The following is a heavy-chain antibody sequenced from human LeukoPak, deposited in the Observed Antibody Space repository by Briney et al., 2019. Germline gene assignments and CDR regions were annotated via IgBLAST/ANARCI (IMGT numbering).Heavy chain of an antibody. J-gene: IGHJ4*02. Sequence: SETLSLTCTVSGGSISGYYWSWVRQPPGKGLEWMAYIHSRGTTNYNPPLKSRVTISVDTSKNQFSLKLSSVTAADTAVYYCARHVRAWGSSGYDGGFDSWGQGTLVTVSS. D-gene: IGHD6-13*01. CDR1: GGSISGYY. V-gene: IGHV4-59*08. CDR3: ARHVRAWGSSGYDGGFDS. CDR2: IHSRGTT.